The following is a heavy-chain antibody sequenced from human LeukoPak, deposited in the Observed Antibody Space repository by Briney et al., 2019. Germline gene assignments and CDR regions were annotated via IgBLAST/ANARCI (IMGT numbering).Heavy chain of an antibody. D-gene: IGHD6-19*01. CDR1: GYTFTGYY. CDR3: ARVGSGSNGWYRYWFDP. J-gene: IGHJ5*02. V-gene: IGHV1-2*02. Sequence: GASVKVSCKASGYTFTGYYMHWVRQAPGQGLEWMGWINPNSGGTNYAQKFQGRITMTRDTSISTAYMELSRLRSDDTAVYYCARVGSGSNGWYRYWFDPWGQGTLVTVSS. CDR2: INPNSGGT.